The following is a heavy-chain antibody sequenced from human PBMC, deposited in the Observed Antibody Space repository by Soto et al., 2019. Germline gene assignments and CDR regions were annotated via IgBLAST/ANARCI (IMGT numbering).Heavy chain of an antibody. CDR1: GGTFTSDT. Sequence: QVQLVQSGPEVKKSGSSVKVSCKLSGGTFTSDTISWLRRAPGQGLEWMGRIIPILGTGNYAQKFLGRITITEDKSTSTVYMELSSLTSEDTAIYCCARVEDSYNMGTFPFSYVDVWGNGTTVTVSS. V-gene: IGHV1-69*08. CDR2: IIPILGTG. D-gene: IGHD3-10*01. J-gene: IGHJ6*03. CDR3: ARVEDSYNMGTFPFSYVDV.